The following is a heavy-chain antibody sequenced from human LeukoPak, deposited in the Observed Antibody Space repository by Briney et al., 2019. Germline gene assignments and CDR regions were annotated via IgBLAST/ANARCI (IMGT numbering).Heavy chain of an antibody. D-gene: IGHD3-10*01. CDR2: LNPITGDT. V-gene: IGHV1-8*01. J-gene: IGHJ5*02. CDR1: GFIFSNFD. Sequence: ASVKVSCRASGFIFSNFDFNWVRQAPGHGLEWLGWLNPITGDTGYARQFQGRITMTRDTSTSTLYMELTSLRSEDTAVYYCVRDGEGVAIGVNFWFDPWGQGTLVTVYS. CDR3: VRDGEGVAIGVNFWFDP.